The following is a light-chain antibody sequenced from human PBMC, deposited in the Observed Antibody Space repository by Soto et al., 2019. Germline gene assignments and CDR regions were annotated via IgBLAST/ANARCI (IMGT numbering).Light chain of an antibody. J-gene: IGKJ5*01. Sequence: EIVRTQSPATLSVSPGERATLSCRASQSVSSNLAWYQQKPGQAPRLLIYGASTRATGIPARFSGSGSGTEFTLTISSLQSEDFAVYYCQQYNNWPPLTFGQGTRLEI. CDR1: QSVSSN. V-gene: IGKV3-15*01. CDR3: QQYNNWPPLT. CDR2: GAS.